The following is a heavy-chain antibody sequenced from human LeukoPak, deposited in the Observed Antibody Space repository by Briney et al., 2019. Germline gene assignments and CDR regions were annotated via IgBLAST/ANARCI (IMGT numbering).Heavy chain of an antibody. Sequence: SETMSLTCAVYGVSFSGYYWSWIRQPPGKGLEWIGEINHSGSTNYNPSLKSRVTISVDTSKNQFSLKLSSVTAADTAVYYCATYATREGTPSSDYWGQGTLVTVSS. CDR3: ATYATREGTPSSDY. CDR2: INHSGST. CDR1: GVSFSGYY. D-gene: IGHD2-2*01. V-gene: IGHV4-34*01. J-gene: IGHJ4*02.